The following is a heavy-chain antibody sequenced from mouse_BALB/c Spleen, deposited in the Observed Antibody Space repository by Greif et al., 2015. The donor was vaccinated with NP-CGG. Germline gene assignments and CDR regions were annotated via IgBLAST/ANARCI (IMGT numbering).Heavy chain of an antibody. CDR2: ILPGSGST. V-gene: IGHV1-9*01. J-gene: IGHJ4*01. CDR3: ASGMDH. CDR1: GYTFSSYW. Sequence: QVQLQQSGAEMMKPGASVKISCKATGYTFSSYWIAWVKQWPGHGLEWIGEILPGSGSTNYNEKFKGKATFTADTSSNPAHMQRSSLTTDDSAAYCFASGMDHWGHGTAVTVSS.